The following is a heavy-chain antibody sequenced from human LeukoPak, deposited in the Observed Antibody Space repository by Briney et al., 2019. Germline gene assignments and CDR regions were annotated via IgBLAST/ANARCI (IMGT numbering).Heavy chain of an antibody. CDR1: GLTFSNYA. Sequence: PGGSLRLSCAASGLTFSNYAMSWVRQAPGKGLEWVSGISGSGDSTYYADSVKGRFTISRDNSKNTLYLQMNSLRAEDTAVYYCARGRNYRNYSWYFDLWGRGTLVTVSS. CDR3: ARGRNYRNYSWYFDL. CDR2: ISGSGDST. J-gene: IGHJ2*01. V-gene: IGHV3-23*01. D-gene: IGHD1-7*01.